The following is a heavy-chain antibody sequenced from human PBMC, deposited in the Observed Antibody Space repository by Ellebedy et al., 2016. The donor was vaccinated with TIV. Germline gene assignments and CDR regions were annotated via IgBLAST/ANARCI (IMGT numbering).Heavy chain of an antibody. CDR2: IIPIFRTP. CDR1: GGTFNSHS. CDR3: ARRATKFNNLNWFDP. V-gene: IGHV1-69*13. D-gene: IGHD1-14*01. J-gene: IGHJ5*02. Sequence: AASVKVSCKASGGTFNSHSIDWLRQAPGERLEWMGGIIPIFRTPKYAQKFQHRVTITADESTNTTYMEMTNMSSEDTALYYCARRATKFNNLNWFDPWGQGTLVTVSA.